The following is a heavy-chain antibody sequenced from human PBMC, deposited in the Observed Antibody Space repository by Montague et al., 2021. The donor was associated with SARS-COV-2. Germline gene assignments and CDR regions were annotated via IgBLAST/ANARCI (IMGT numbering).Heavy chain of an antibody. CDR1: GGSISSSSNY. J-gene: IGHJ4*02. V-gene: IGHV4-39*01. CDR3: AGRGWFGEPL. Sequence: SETLSLTCSVSGGSISSSSNYWGWIRQPPGKALEWIGNIYYSGSTYYKSSLKRRVTISVDTSKNQFSLKLSSVIAADTAVYYCAGRGWFGEPLWGQGTLVTVSS. D-gene: IGHD3-10*01. CDR2: IYYSGST.